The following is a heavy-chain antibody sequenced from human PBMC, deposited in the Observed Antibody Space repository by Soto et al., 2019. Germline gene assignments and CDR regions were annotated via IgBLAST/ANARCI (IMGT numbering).Heavy chain of an antibody. V-gene: IGHV3-23*01. CDR3: AKDERVYSNYAHHGAGLDY. Sequence: HPGGSLRLSCAASGFTFSNYAMSWVRQAPGKGLEWVSGISGSGGRTFYADSVKGRFTISRDNSKNTLYLQMNSLRAEDTAVYYCAKDERVYSNYAHHGAGLDYWGQGTLITVSS. J-gene: IGHJ4*02. CDR2: ISGSGGRT. CDR1: GFTFSNYA. D-gene: IGHD4-4*01.